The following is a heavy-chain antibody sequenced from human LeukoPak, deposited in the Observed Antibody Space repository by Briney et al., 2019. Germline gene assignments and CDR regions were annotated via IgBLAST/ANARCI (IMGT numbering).Heavy chain of an antibody. J-gene: IGHJ4*02. D-gene: IGHD5-18*01. V-gene: IGHV3-23*01. CDR2: ISGSGGST. CDR3: AKMSGYSEDH. Sequence: PGGSLRLSCAASGFTFSSYAMSWVRQAPGKGLEWVSVISGSGGSTYFADSVKGRFTISRDNSKNTLYLQMNSLRAEDTAVYFCAKMSGYSEDHWGQGTLVTVSS. CDR1: GFTFSSYA.